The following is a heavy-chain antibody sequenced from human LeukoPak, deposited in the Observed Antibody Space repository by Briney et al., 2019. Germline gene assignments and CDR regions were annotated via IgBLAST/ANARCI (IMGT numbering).Heavy chain of an antibody. CDR3: AKGNSIAAAGY. CDR1: GCTFTGYY. J-gene: IGHJ4*02. Sequence: ASVKVSCKASGCTFTGYYMHWVRQAPGQGLEWMGWINPNNGGTKHAQKFQGRVTMTRDTSISTAYMELSRLRSDDTAMYYCAKGNSIAAAGYWGQGTLVTVSS. V-gene: IGHV1-2*02. D-gene: IGHD6-13*01. CDR2: INPNNGGT.